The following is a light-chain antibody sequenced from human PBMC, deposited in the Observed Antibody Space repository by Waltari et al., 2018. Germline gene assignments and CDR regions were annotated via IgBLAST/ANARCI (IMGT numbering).Light chain of an antibody. V-gene: IGKV3-15*01. J-gene: IGKJ4*01. Sequence: EVVMTQSPPALSVSPGERVTLSCKASQNIDNNLAWYQQNPGQSPRLLIYGASTRATGVPARFSGSGSGTEFTLTISSLQSEDCAVFYCQQYNRWPPLTFGGGTKVEIK. CDR3: QQYNRWPPLT. CDR2: GAS. CDR1: QNIDNN.